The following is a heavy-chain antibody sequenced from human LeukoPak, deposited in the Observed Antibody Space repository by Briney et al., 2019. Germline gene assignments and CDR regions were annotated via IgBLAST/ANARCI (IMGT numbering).Heavy chain of an antibody. CDR3: ARDRGTGYNSGKADY. V-gene: IGHV1-3*01. CDR2: INAGNGNT. J-gene: IGHJ4*02. Sequence: ASVKVFCKASGYTFTSYAMHWVRQAPGQRLEWMGWINAGNGNTKYSQKFQGRVTITRDTSASTAYMELSSLRSEDTAVYYCARDRGTGYNSGKADYWGQGTPVTVSS. D-gene: IGHD6-25*01. CDR1: GYTFTSYA.